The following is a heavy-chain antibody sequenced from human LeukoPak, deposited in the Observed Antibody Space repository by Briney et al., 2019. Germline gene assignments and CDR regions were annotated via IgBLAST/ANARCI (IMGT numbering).Heavy chain of an antibody. D-gene: IGHD3-9*01. CDR3: AKGGAYDILTGYYRVAWGRYFDY. CDR2: ISGSGGST. J-gene: IGHJ4*02. CDR1: GFTFSSYA. V-gene: IGHV3-23*01. Sequence: PGGSLRLSCAASGFTFSSYAMSWVRQAPGKGLEWVSAISGSGGSTYYADSVKGRVTISRDNSKNTLYLQMNNLRAEDTAVYYCAKGGAYDILTGYYRVAWGRYFDYWGQGTLVTVSS.